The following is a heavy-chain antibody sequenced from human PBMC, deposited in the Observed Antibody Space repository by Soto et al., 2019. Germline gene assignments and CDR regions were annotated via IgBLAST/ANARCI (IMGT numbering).Heavy chain of an antibody. CDR1: GYTFIDYY. CDR3: ARPPGYISDWYYFDL. V-gene: IGHV1-2*02. Sequence: ASVKVSCQTYGYTFIDYYMHWVRKAPGLGVEWMGRISPRSGGTIYAQKFQGRVTMTWDTSHNTAYMELSSLISEDTAVYYCARPPGYISDWYYFDLWGQGTLVTVSS. CDR2: ISPRSGGT. D-gene: IGHD3-9*01. J-gene: IGHJ4*02.